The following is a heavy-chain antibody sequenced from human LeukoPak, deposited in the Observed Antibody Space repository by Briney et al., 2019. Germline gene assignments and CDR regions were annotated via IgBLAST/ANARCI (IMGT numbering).Heavy chain of an antibody. D-gene: IGHD3-3*01. CDR2: IYHSGTT. CDR1: GYSISSGYY. CDR3: ARDYDFWSGV. J-gene: IGHJ4*02. Sequence: SETLSLTCVVSGYSISSGYYWGWIRQPPGKGLEWVGTIYHSGTTYYNPSLKSRITMSVDTSKNQFSLKLSSVTAADTAVYYCARDYDFWSGVWGQGTLVTVSS. V-gene: IGHV4-38-2*02.